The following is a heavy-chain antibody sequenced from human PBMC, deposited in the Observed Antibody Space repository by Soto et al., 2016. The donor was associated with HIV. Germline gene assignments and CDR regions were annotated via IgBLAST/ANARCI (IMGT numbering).Heavy chain of an antibody. D-gene: IGHD3-16*01. Sequence: QLQQWGGLLKPSETLSLTCAVYGESFTGYYWTWIRQSPGKGLEWIGEITHTGITKYSQSFKSRTTILKXMSKNQLSLQMNSLTATDTAIYFCVETKVWHWRTHRTSWGQ. V-gene: IGHV4-34*02. J-gene: IGHJ6*01. CDR2: ITHTGIT. CDR1: GESFTGYY. CDR3: VETKVWHWRTHRTS.